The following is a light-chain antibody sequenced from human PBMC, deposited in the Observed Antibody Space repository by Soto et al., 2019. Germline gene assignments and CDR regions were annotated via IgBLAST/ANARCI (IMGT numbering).Light chain of an antibody. V-gene: IGLV1-36*01. CDR1: NSNIGNNA. CDR2: FDD. J-gene: IGLJ3*02. Sequence: QSMLTQPPSVSAAPRQRVTISCSGSNSNIGNNAVNWYQQVPGRAPKLLIHFDDRVPSGISYRFSGSKSGTSASLAISELQSEDEADYYCAAWDYSLNGPVFGGGTKLTVL. CDR3: AAWDYSLNGPV.